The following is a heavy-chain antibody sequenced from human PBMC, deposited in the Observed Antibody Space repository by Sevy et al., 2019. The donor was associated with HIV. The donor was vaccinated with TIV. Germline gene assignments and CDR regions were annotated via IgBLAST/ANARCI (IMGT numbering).Heavy chain of an antibody. Sequence: GGSLRLSCAASGFTFSSYAMHWVRQAPGKGLEWVAVISYDGSNKYYADSVKGRLTISRDNSKNTLYLQMNSLRAEDTAVYYCARGFLDSSGSYYFDYWGQGTLVTVSS. CDR3: ARGFLDSSGSYYFDY. D-gene: IGHD3-22*01. V-gene: IGHV3-30-3*01. J-gene: IGHJ4*02. CDR1: GFTFSSYA. CDR2: ISYDGSNK.